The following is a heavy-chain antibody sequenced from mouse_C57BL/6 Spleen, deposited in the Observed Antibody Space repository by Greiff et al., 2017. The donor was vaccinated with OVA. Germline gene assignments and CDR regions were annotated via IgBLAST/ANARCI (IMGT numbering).Heavy chain of an antibody. CDR1: GFTFSDYG. V-gene: IGHV5-17*01. CDR3: ATTVNWYFDV. CDR2: ISSGSSTI. D-gene: IGHD1-1*01. J-gene: IGHJ1*03. Sequence: DVMLVESGGGLVKPGGSLKLSCAASGFTFSDYGMHWVRQAPEKGLEWVAYISSGSSTIYYADTVKGRFTISRDNAKNTLFLQMTSLRSEDTAMYYCATTVNWYFDVWGTGTTVTVSS.